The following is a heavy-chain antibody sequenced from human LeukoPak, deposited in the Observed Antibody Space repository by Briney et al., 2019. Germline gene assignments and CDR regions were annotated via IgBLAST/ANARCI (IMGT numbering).Heavy chain of an antibody. V-gene: IGHV4-34*01. CDR3: ARVTTVTPGYFDY. J-gene: IGHJ4*02. D-gene: IGHD4-17*01. CDR1: GGSFSGYY. Sequence: SETLSLTCAGYGGSFSGYYWSWIRQPPGKGLEWIGEINHSGGTNYNPSLKSRVTISVDTSKNQFSLKLSSVTAADRAVYYCARVTTVTPGYFDYWGQGTLVTVSS. CDR2: INHSGGT.